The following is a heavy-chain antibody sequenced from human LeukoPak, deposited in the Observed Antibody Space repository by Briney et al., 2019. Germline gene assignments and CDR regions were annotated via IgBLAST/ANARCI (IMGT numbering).Heavy chain of an antibody. CDR1: GFTFSSYV. J-gene: IGHJ4*02. Sequence: GGSLRLSCAASGFTFSSYVMSWVRQAPGKGLEWVSGIGVRGDDTYYADSVKGRFAISRDNVDNTLFLQMNSLRAEDTAIYYCAKPHIRMSTVCFFDSWGQGTRVTVSS. CDR3: AKPHIRMSTVCFFDS. D-gene: IGHD5/OR15-5a*01. CDR2: IGVRGDDT. V-gene: IGHV3-23*01.